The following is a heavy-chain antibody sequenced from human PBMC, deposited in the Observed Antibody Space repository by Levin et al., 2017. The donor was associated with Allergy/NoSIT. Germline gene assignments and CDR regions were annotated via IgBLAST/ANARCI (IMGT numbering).Heavy chain of an antibody. CDR1: GFSLSTGGVG. J-gene: IGHJ3*02. CDR2: IYWDDDK. CDR3: AHRLITGSPWDYGVFDT. Sequence: SGPTLVKPTQTLTLTCTFSGFSLSTGGVGVGWIRQPPGKALEWLALIYWDDDKRYSPSLRSRLTVTKDTSKNQVVLTMVNLDPVDTATYYCAHRLITGSPWDYGVFDTWGQGTLVTVSS. D-gene: IGHD3-16*01. V-gene: IGHV2-5*02.